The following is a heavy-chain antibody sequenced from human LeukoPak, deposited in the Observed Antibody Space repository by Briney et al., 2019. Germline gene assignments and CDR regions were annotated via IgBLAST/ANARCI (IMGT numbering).Heavy chain of an antibody. J-gene: IGHJ4*02. D-gene: IGHD1-26*01. CDR2: IYHSGST. CDR3: ARAHLVVGAKAAYFDY. Sequence: SQTLSLTCAVSGGSISSGGYYWSWIRQPPGKGLEWIGYIYHSGSTYYNPSLKSRVTISVDRSKNQFSLKLSSVTAADTAVYYCARAHLVVGAKAAYFDYWGQGTLVTVSS. V-gene: IGHV4-30-2*01. CDR1: GGSISSGGYY.